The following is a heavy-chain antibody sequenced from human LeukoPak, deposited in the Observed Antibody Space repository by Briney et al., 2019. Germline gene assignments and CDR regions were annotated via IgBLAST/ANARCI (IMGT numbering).Heavy chain of an antibody. Sequence: SVKVSCKASGGTFSSYAISWVRQAPGQGLEWMGGIIPIFGTANYAQKFQGRVTITADKSTSTAYMELSSLRSEDTAVYYCARTNLDIVATHYYYYYMDVWGKGTTVTISS. CDR3: ARTNLDIVATHYYYYYMDV. CDR2: IIPIFGTA. D-gene: IGHD5-12*01. CDR1: GGTFSSYA. J-gene: IGHJ6*03. V-gene: IGHV1-69*06.